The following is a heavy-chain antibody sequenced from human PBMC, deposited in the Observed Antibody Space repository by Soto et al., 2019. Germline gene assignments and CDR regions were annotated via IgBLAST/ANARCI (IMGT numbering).Heavy chain of an antibody. CDR3: ATLPNWNHSLDYYYMDV. V-gene: IGHV1-69*02. CDR2: IIPILGIA. D-gene: IGHD1-1*01. J-gene: IGHJ6*03. CDR1: GGTFSSYT. Sequence: GASVKVSCKASGGTFSSYTISWVRQAPGQGLEWMGRIIPILGIANYAQKFQGRVTITADKSTSTAYMELSSLRSEDTAVYYCATLPNWNHSLDYYYMDVWGKGTTVTVSS.